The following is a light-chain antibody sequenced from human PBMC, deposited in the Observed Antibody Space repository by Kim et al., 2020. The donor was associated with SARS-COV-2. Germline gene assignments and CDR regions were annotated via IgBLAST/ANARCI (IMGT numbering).Light chain of an antibody. Sequence: GHKCTISCSGSSSNIVKNYVSCDQQLTETAPKLLIYDNNKRHAGIPDRFSGSKSGTSATLGITGLQTGDEAEYYCGTWDSSLNAVVFGGGTQLTVL. V-gene: IGLV1-51*01. CDR2: DNN. CDR1: SSNIVKNY. CDR3: GTWDSSLNAVV. J-gene: IGLJ2*01.